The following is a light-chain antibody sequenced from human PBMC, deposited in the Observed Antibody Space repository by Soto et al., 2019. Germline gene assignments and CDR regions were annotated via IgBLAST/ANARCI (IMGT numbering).Light chain of an antibody. CDR1: QTLVYSDGNTY. CDR3: MQGTHPFT. J-gene: IGKJ3*01. Sequence: DVVMTQSPLSLAVTLGQPASISCRSSQTLVYSDGNTYLNWFQQRPGQSPRRLIYKVSNRDSGVPDRFSGRGSGTDFTLKISRVEAEDVGVYYCMQGTHPFTFGPGTKVDIK. V-gene: IGKV2-30*01. CDR2: KVS.